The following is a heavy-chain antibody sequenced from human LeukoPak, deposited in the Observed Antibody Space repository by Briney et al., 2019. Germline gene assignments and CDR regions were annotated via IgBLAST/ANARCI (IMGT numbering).Heavy chain of an antibody. CDR3: ARGYCSSTSCLTFDP. Sequence: SVKVSCKASGGTFSSYAISWVRQAPRQGLEWMGGIIPIFGTANYAQKFQGRVTITTDESTSTAYMELSSLRSEDTAVYYCARGYCSSTSCLTFDPWGQGTLVTVSS. V-gene: IGHV1-69*05. CDR1: GGTFSSYA. CDR2: IIPIFGTA. J-gene: IGHJ5*02. D-gene: IGHD2-2*01.